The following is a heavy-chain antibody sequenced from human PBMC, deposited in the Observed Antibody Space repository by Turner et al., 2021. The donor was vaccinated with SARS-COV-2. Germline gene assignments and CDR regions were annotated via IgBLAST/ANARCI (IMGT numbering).Heavy chain of an antibody. CDR1: GFTFSRYS. V-gene: IGHV3-21*01. D-gene: IGHD1-26*01. CDR3: ARELAGRFGGATEIDY. CDR2: ISSSSSYI. J-gene: IGHJ4*02. Sequence: EVQLVESGGGLVQPGGSLRLSCAASGFTFSRYSMNWVRQAPGKGLEWVSFISSSSSYIYYADSVKGRFTISRDNAKNSLYLQMNSLRAEDTAVYYCARELAGRFGGATEIDYWGQGTLVTVSS.